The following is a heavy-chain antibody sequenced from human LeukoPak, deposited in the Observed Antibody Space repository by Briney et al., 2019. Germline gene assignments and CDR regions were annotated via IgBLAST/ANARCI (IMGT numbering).Heavy chain of an antibody. D-gene: IGHD3-22*01. V-gene: IGHV4-59*01. Sequence: SETLSLTCTVSGGSISSYYWSWIRQPAGKGLEWIGYIYYSGSTNYNPSLKSRVTISVDTSKNQFSLKLSSVTAADTAVYYCARGFYYYDSSGYYRWGQGTLVTVSS. J-gene: IGHJ5*02. CDR2: IYYSGST. CDR1: GGSISSYY. CDR3: ARGFYYYDSSGYYR.